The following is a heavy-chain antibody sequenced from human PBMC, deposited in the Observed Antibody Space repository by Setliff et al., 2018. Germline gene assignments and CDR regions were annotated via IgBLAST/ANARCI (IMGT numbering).Heavy chain of an antibody. CDR2: INPNSGGT. J-gene: IGHJ6*02. V-gene: IGHV1-2*04. CDR3: ARGTLWFGEPYYGMDV. D-gene: IGHD3-10*01. Sequence: ASVKVSCKASGYTFTGYYMHWVRQAPGQGLGWMGWINPNSGGTNYAQKFQGWVTMTRDTSISTAYMELSRLRSDDTAVYYCARGTLWFGEPYYGMDVWGQGTTVTVSS. CDR1: GYTFTGYY.